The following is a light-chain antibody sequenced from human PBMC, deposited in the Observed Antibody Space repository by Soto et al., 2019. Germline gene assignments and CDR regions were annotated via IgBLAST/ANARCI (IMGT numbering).Light chain of an antibody. CDR1: QDIANF. J-gene: IGKJ3*01. CDR3: QQLNSFPIP. Sequence: DIQLTQSPSSLSASVGDRVTISCRASQDIANFLAWYQQKPGKAPKLLIYGASTLQSGVPSRFSGSGSGTHFTLTISSLQPEDFATYYCQQLNSFPIPFGPGTKVDIK. CDR2: GAS. V-gene: IGKV1-9*01.